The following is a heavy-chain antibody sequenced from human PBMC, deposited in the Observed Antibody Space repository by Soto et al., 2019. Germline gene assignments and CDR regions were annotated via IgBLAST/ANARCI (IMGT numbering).Heavy chain of an antibody. CDR2: IYNSGST. CDR1: GGPFTFS. D-gene: IGHD5-12*01. Sequence: SSETPSPTCTFSGGPFTFSWSWIRQPPGKGLEWIGYIYNSGSTNSNPSLRSRVTISVDTSKNQISLKLSSVTAADTAVYYCARGGGYSAYDANFDYWGQGTLVTVSS. J-gene: IGHJ4*02. V-gene: IGHV4-59*01. CDR3: ARGGGYSAYDANFDY.